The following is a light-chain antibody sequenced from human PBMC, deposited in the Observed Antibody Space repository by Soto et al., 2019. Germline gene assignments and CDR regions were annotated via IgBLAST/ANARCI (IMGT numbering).Light chain of an antibody. Sequence: DIQMTQSPSTLSASVGDRVTITCRASQSVSTWLAWYQQKPGKAPKFLIYDASNLETGVPSRFSGSGSGTDFTFTISSLQPEDIATYYCQQYDNLPTFGQGTRLEIK. J-gene: IGKJ5*01. CDR3: QQYDNLPT. CDR2: DAS. CDR1: QSVSTW. V-gene: IGKV1-33*01.